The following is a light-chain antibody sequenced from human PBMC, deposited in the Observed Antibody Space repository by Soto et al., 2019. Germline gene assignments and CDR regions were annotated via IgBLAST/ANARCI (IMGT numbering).Light chain of an antibody. Sequence: EIVMTQSPATLSVSPGERATLSCRASQSISNNLTWFQQRPGQAPRLLIYGASTRATGIPARFIGSGSGTEFTLTISSLQSEDFATYYCQQSYSTLLFGPGTKVDIK. J-gene: IGKJ3*01. CDR2: GAS. V-gene: IGKV3-15*01. CDR3: QQSYSTLL. CDR1: QSISNN.